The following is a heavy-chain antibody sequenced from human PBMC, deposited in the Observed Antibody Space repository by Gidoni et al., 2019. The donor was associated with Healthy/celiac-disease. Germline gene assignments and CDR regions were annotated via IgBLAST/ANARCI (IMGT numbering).Heavy chain of an antibody. D-gene: IGHD5-12*01. J-gene: IGHJ4*02. CDR2: ISGSGGST. CDR1: GFTFSSYA. V-gene: IGHV3-23*01. Sequence: EVQLLESGGGLVHPGGSLRLSCPASGFTFSSYAMSWVRQAQGKGLEWVSAISGSGGSTDYADSVKGRFTISRDNSKNTLYLQMNSLRAEDTAVYYCAKDGIVATDGRPVGTFDYWGQGTLVTVSS. CDR3: AKDGIVATDGRPVGTFDY.